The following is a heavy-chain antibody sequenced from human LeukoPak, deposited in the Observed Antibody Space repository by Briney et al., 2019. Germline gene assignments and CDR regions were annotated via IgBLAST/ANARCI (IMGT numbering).Heavy chain of an antibody. J-gene: IGHJ6*03. V-gene: IGHV3-30*02. CDR1: GFTFSSCG. D-gene: IGHD3-10*01. CDR3: AKVPKLPSISMIRGVRVPYYMDV. Sequence: GGSLRLSCAASGFTFSSCGFHWVRQAPGKGLAWVAFIRYDGSNKYYADSVKGRFTISRDNSKNTLYLQMNSLRAEDTAVYYCAKVPKLPSISMIRGVRVPYYMDVWGKGTTVTISS. CDR2: IRYDGSNK.